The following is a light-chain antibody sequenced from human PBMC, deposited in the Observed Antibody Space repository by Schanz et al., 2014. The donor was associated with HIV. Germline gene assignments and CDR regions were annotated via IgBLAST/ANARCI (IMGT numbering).Light chain of an antibody. J-gene: IGLJ2*01. V-gene: IGLV2-14*03. CDR1: SRDVGGYNY. CDR2: DVT. CDR3: NSYTRTSTPV. Sequence: QSALTQPPSASGSPGQSVTISCTGTSRDVGGYNYVSWYQQHPGQAPKLLIYDVTYRPSGVSNRFSGSKSGNTASLTISGLQAEDEADYYCNSYTRTSTPVFGGGTQLTVL.